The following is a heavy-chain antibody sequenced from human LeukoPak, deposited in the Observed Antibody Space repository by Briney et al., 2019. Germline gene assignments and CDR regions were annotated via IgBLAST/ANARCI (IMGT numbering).Heavy chain of an antibody. CDR1: GFTFSGSA. D-gene: IGHD5-18*01. CDR3: TTTKNTAMVNSDY. Sequence: GGSLRLSCAASGFTFSGSAMHWVRQASGKGLEWVGRIRSKANSYATAYAASVKGRFTISRDDSKNTAYLQMNSLKTEDTAVYYCTTTKNTAMVNSDYWGQGTLVTVSS. J-gene: IGHJ4*02. V-gene: IGHV3-73*01. CDR2: IRSKANSYAT.